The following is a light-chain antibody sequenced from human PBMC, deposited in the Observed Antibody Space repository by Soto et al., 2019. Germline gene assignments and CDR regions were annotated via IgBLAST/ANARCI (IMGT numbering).Light chain of an antibody. CDR2: DAS. J-gene: IGKJ1*01. V-gene: IGKV1-5*01. Sequence: DIQMTQSPATLSASVGDRVTITCRASQSVRSWLAWYQQKPGTAPKLLIFDASRLESGVPSRFSGSASGTEFTLTISSLQPDDFATYYCQQSYSIPWTFGQGTKVEIK. CDR3: QQSYSIPWT. CDR1: QSVRSW.